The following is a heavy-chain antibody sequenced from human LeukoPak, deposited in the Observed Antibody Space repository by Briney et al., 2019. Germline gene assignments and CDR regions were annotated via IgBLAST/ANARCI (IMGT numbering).Heavy chain of an antibody. CDR2: VSKNGDST. V-gene: IGHV3-23*01. J-gene: IGHJ5*02. D-gene: IGHD3-9*01. Sequence: GGSLRLSCAASGFTFRNYAMSWVRQAPGKGLEWVSAVSKNGDSTYYAHSVKGRFTISRDNSRNTLFLQVNSLRAEDTAVYYCVKEVDDWPNNWFDPWGQGTLVTVSS. CDR1: GFTFRNYA. CDR3: VKEVDDWPNNWFDP.